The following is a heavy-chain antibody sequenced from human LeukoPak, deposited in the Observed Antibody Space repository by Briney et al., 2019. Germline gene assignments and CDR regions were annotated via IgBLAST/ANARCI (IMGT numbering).Heavy chain of an antibody. CDR2: ISYDGSYT. CDR1: RFTSSTYG. J-gene: IGHJ4*02. CDR3: AKGGPPTGASPRPWDFNH. Sequence: GGSLRLSCAASRFTSSTYGMHWVRQAPGKGLEWVAVISYDGSYTNYADSVKGRFTISRDNSKNTLYLQMNSLRVEDTAVYYCAKGGPPTGASPRPWDFNHWGQGALVTVSS. V-gene: IGHV3-30*18. D-gene: IGHD1-26*01.